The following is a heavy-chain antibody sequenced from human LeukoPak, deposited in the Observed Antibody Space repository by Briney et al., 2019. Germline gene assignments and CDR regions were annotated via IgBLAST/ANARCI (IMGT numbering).Heavy chain of an antibody. CDR3: ARGGPYYCSSTSCYQGYYYGMDV. CDR2: IIPILGIA. J-gene: IGHJ6*02. CDR1: GGTFSSYA. V-gene: IGHV1-69*04. Sequence: SVKVSCKASGGTFSSYAISWVRQAPGQGLEWMGRIIPILGIANYAQKFQGRVTITADKSTSTAYMELSSLRSEDTAVYYCARGGPYYCSSTSCYQGYYYGMDVWGQGTTVTVSS. D-gene: IGHD2-2*01.